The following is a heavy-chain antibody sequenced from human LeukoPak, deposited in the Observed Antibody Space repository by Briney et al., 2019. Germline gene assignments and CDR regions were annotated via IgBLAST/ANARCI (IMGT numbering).Heavy chain of an antibody. CDR2: IYYSGST. Sequence: SETLSLTCTVSGGSISSHYWSWIRQPPGKGLEWIGYIYYSGSTNYNPSLKSRVTISVDTSKNQFSLKLSSVTAADTAVYYCARDSTCGSGGGYYYYMDVWGKGTTVTVSS. J-gene: IGHJ6*03. CDR3: ARDSTCGSGGGYYYYMDV. D-gene: IGHD3-10*01. CDR1: GGSISSHY. V-gene: IGHV4-59*11.